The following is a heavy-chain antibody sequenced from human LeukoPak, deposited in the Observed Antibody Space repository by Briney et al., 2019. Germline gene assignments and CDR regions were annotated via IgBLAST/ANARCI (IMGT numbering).Heavy chain of an antibody. CDR3: ARASAYGDYFDY. D-gene: IGHD4-17*01. J-gene: IGHJ4*02. CDR1: GYTFTGYY. Sequence: ASVKVSCKASGYTFTGYYIHWVRQAPGQGLEWMGWINPNSGGTNYAQKFQGRVTMTRDTSISTAYMELSRLRSDDTAVYYCARASAYGDYFDYWGQGTLVTVSS. CDR2: INPNSGGT. V-gene: IGHV1-2*02.